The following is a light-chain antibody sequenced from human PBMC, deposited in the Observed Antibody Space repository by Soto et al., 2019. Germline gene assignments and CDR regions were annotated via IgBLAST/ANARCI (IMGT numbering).Light chain of an antibody. Sequence: EIVMTQSPATLSVSPGERATLSCRASQSVRNNLAWYQQKPGQAPRLLIYGASTRATGIPARFSGSGSGTEFTLTISSLQSEDFALSHCQRYNNWPPAWTFGQGTKVEIK. CDR1: QSVRNN. J-gene: IGKJ1*01. V-gene: IGKV3-15*01. CDR3: QRYNNWPPAWT. CDR2: GAS.